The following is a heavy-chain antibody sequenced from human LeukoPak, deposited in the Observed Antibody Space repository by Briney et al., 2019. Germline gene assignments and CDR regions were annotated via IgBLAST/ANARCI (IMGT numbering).Heavy chain of an antibody. D-gene: IGHD6-13*01. J-gene: IGHJ4*02. Sequence: GGSLRLSCAASGFTFSSYAMSWVRQAPGKGLEWVSAISGSGGSTYYADSVKGRFTISRDNSKNTLYPQMNSLRAEDTAVYYCAKDRGYSSSWYVYWGQGTLVTVSS. V-gene: IGHV3-23*01. CDR1: GFTFSSYA. CDR2: ISGSGGST. CDR3: AKDRGYSSSWYVY.